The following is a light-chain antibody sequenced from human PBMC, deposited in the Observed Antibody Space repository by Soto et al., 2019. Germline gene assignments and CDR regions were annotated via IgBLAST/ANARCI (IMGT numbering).Light chain of an antibody. Sequence: EVVMTQSPDTLSVSPGETVTLSCRASQSVRSKLAWYQQKPGQAPRLFIYGASTRATGIPARFSGSVSGTEFTLTISSLQSEDFAIYYGQQYNNWPPITFGQGTRLEIK. CDR3: QQYNNWPPIT. J-gene: IGKJ5*01. CDR2: GAS. CDR1: QSVRSK. V-gene: IGKV3-15*01.